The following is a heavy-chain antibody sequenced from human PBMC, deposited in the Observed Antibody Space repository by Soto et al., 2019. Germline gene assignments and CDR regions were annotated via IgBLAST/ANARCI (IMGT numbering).Heavy chain of an antibody. CDR3: AKDIQGVAAAGDISPYYYYGMDV. D-gene: IGHD6-13*01. V-gene: IGHV3-43*01. CDR1: GFTFDDYT. Sequence: LRLSCAASGFTFDDYTMHWVRQAPGKGLEWVSLISWDGGSTYYADSVKGRFTISRDNSKNSLYLQMNSLRTEDTALYYCAKDIQGVAAAGDISPYYYYGMDVWGQGTTVTVSS. CDR2: ISWDGGST. J-gene: IGHJ6*02.